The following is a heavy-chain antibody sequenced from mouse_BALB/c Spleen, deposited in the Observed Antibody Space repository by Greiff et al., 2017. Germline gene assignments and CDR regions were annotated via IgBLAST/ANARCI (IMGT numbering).Heavy chain of an antibody. CDR3: ASPYYRYDGYAMDY. CDR2: INPSTGYT. D-gene: IGHD2-14*01. Sequence: VKLMESGAELAKPGASVKMSCKASGYTFTSYWMHWVKQRPGQGLEWIGYINPSTGYTEYNQKFKDKATLTADKSSSTAYMQLSSLTSEDSAVYYCASPYYRYDGYAMDYWGQGTSVTVSS. CDR1: GYTFTSYW. J-gene: IGHJ4*01. V-gene: IGHV1-7*01.